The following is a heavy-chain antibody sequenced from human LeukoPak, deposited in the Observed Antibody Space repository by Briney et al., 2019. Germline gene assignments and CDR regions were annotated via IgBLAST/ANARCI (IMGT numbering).Heavy chain of an antibody. CDR1: GGSISNYY. J-gene: IGHJ2*01. Sequence: SETLSLTCTVSGGSISNYYWSWIRQPPGKGLEWIGYIYYSGSTNYNPSLKSRVTISVDTSKNQFSLKLSSVTPADTAVYYCAKESTSYHWYFDLWGRGTLVTVSS. CDR2: IYYSGST. V-gene: IGHV4-59*01. CDR3: AKESTSYHWYFDL.